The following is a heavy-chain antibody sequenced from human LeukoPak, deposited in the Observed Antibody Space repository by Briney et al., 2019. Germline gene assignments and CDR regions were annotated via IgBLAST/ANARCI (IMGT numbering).Heavy chain of an antibody. CDR1: GFTFSSYA. CDR2: ISYDGSNK. CDR3: ARDPRPRLRYFDWQHYGAEYFQH. V-gene: IGHV3-30*04. D-gene: IGHD3-9*01. J-gene: IGHJ1*01. Sequence: GGSLRLSCAASGFTFSSYAMHWVRQAPGKGLEWVAVISYDGSNKYYADSVKGRFTISRDNSKNTLYLQMNSLRSEDTAVYYCARDPRPRLRYFDWQHYGAEYFQHWGQGTLVTVSS.